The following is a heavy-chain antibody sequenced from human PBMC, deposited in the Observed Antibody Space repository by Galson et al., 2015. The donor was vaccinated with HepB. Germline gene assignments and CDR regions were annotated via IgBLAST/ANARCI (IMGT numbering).Heavy chain of an antibody. CDR3: TRRDDYGDYLDYYYMDV. CDR2: IRSKANSYAT. V-gene: IGHV3-73*01. CDR1: GFTFSGSA. D-gene: IGHD4-17*01. J-gene: IGHJ6*03. Sequence: SLRLSCAASGFTFSGSAMHWVRQASGKGLEWVGRIRSKANSYATAYAASVKGRFTISRDDSKNTAYLQMNSLKTEDTAVYYCTRRDDYGDYLDYYYMDVWGKGTTVTVSS.